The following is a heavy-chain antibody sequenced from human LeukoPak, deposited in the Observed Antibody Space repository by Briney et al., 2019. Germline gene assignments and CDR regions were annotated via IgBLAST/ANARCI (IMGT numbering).Heavy chain of an antibody. D-gene: IGHD1-14*01. J-gene: IGHJ3*02. CDR1: GRPISRDY. Sequence: SEALLLTCPVPGRPISRDYWTSIRQPPGKGLELIRFIYDGGSTNYNPCLKSRVSISMDMSPNQFSLKLSSVTAADTAVYYCAVRKRPGAFDIWGQGTVVTVSS. CDR3: AVRKRPGAFDI. CDR2: IYDGGST. V-gene: IGHV4-4*09.